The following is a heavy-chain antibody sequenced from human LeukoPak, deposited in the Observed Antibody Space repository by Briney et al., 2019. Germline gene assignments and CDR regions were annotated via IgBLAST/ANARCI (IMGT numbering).Heavy chain of an antibody. CDR2: IYYSGST. D-gene: IGHD3-10*01. CDR1: GGSISSYY. J-gene: IGHJ3*02. Sequence: PSETLSLTCTVSGGSISSYYWSWIRQPPGKGLEWIGYIYYSGSTKYNPSLKSRVTISVDTSKNQFSLKLSSVTAADTAVYYCARERSAGELYAFDIWGQGTMVTVSS. V-gene: IGHV4-59*01. CDR3: ARERSAGELYAFDI.